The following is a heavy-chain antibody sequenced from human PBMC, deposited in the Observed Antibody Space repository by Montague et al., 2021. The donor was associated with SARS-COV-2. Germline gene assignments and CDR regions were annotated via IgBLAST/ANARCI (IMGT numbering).Heavy chain of an antibody. D-gene: IGHD6-19*01. CDR3: ARGIAVAGWGNWFDP. J-gene: IGHJ5*02. Sequence: SLSLSLSASGFTFSDYYMSWIRQAPGKGLEWVSYISSSGSTIYYADSVKGRFTISRDNAKNSLYLQMNSLRAEDTAVYYCARGIAVAGWGNWFDPWGQGTLVTVSS. CDR1: GFTFSDYY. CDR2: ISSSGSTI. V-gene: IGHV3-11*01.